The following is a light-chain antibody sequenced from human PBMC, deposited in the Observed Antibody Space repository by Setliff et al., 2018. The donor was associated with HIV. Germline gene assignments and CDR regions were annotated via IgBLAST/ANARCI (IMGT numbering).Light chain of an antibody. Sequence: SYELTQPPSVSGAPGKTARITCGGNNIGSKSVHWYQQKPGQAPVLVIYYDSDRPSGIPERFSGSNSGNTATLTISRVEAGDEADYYCQVWDSSSDQAYVFGTGTKVTVL. CDR1: NIGSKS. V-gene: IGLV3-21*04. CDR2: YDS. J-gene: IGLJ1*01. CDR3: QVWDSSSDQAYV.